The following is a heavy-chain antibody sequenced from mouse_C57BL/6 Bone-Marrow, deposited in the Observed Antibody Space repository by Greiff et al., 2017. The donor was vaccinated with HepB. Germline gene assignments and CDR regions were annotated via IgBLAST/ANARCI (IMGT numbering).Heavy chain of an antibody. D-gene: IGHD1-1*01. Sequence: EVKLVESGGGLVKPGGSLKLSCAASGFTFSDYGMRWVRQAPEKGLEWVAYISSGSSTIYYADTVKGRFTISRDNAKNTLFLQMTSLRSEDTAMYYCARDYYGSSYWYFDVWGTGTTVTVSS. V-gene: IGHV5-17*01. J-gene: IGHJ1*03. CDR3: ARDYYGSSYWYFDV. CDR1: GFTFSDYG. CDR2: ISSGSSTI.